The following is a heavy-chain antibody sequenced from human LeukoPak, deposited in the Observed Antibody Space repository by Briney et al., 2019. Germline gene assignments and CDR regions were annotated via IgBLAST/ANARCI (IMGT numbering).Heavy chain of an antibody. CDR1: GGSFSGYY. CDR3: ARERRLIALTAMAKYYFDY. Sequence: SETLSLTCAVYGGSFSGYYWSWIRQPPGKGLERIGKINHSGSTNYNPSLKSRVTISVDTSKNQFSLKLSSVTAADTAVYYCARERRLIALTAMAKYYFDYWGQGTLVTVSS. J-gene: IGHJ4*02. CDR2: INHSGST. D-gene: IGHD5-18*01. V-gene: IGHV4-34*01.